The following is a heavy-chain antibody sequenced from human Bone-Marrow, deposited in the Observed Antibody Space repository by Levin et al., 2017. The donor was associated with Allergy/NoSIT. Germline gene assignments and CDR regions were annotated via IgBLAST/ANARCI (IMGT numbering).Heavy chain of an antibody. CDR3: TRDLYCSSSSCYNY. V-gene: IGHV3-72*01. CDR2: SRNKANSYTT. Sequence: PGGSLRLSCAASGFTFSDHYMDWVRQAPGKGLEWVGRSRNKANSYTTEYAASVKGRFTISRDDSKDSLYLQMNSLKTEDTAVYYCTRDLYCSSSSCYNYWGQGTLVTVSS. J-gene: IGHJ4*02. D-gene: IGHD2-2*02. CDR1: GFTFSDHY.